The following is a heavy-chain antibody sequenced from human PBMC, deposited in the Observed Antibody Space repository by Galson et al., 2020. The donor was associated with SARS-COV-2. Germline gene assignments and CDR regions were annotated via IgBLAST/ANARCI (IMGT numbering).Heavy chain of an antibody. CDR3: AREEGIRGYNYGRLYYGMDV. Sequence: GASLKISCAASGFPFSTYSMNWVRLAPGKGLEWVSSISTSSSYTYYVDSVKVRFSISRDNPRNSLYLQMNSLRAEDTAVYYCAREEGIRGYNYGRLYYGMDVWGQGTTVTVSS. J-gene: IGHJ6*02. CDR2: ISTSSSYT. V-gene: IGHV3-21*01. CDR1: GFPFSTYS. D-gene: IGHD5-18*01.